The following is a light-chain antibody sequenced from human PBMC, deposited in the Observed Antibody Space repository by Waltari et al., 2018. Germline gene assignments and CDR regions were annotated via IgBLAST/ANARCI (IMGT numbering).Light chain of an antibody. CDR2: GAS. Sequence: EIVLTQSQGTLSLSPGARATLSCRASKRVGRSLAWYQQKPGQAPRLLIYGASSRATGIPDRFSGSGSGTDFSLTIIRLEPEDFAVYYCQHYVRLPATFGQGTKVEIK. CDR1: KRVGRS. V-gene: IGKV3-20*01. CDR3: QHYVRLPAT. J-gene: IGKJ1*01.